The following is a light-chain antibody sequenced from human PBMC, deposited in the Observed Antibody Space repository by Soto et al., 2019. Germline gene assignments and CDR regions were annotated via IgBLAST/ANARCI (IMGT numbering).Light chain of an antibody. V-gene: IGKV1-39*01. Sequence: DLQMTQSPSSLSSSVGDRVSFTCRAGQNVVSFVNWYQQKPGKAPRLLVYATSNLPSGVPSRISGSGSVTEFTLKISSLQPEDFATYCCQQSYSAQYTFGQRNKLDIK. CDR1: QNVVSF. CDR2: ATS. CDR3: QQSYSAQYT. J-gene: IGKJ2*01.